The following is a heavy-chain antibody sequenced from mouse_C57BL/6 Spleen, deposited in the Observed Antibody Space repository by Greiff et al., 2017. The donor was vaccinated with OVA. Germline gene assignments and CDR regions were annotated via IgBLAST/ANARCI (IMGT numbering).Heavy chain of an antibody. V-gene: IGHV8-12*01. Sequence: QVTLKESGPGILQSSQTLSLTCSFSGFSLSTSGMGVSWIRQPSGKGLEWLAHIYWDDDKRYNPSLKSRLTISKDTSRNQVFLKITSVDTADTATYYCARRITTVWYFDVWGTGTTVTVSS. D-gene: IGHD1-1*01. CDR2: IYWDDDK. CDR1: GFSLSTSGMG. J-gene: IGHJ1*03. CDR3: ARRITTVWYFDV.